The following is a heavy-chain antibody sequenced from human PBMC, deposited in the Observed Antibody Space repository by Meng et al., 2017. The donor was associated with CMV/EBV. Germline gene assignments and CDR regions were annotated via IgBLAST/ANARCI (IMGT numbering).Heavy chain of an antibody. V-gene: IGHV3-30-3*01. CDR3: ARDPPTVVMVYYFDY. Sequence: GGSLRPSCPVSGSTFSNFAMHWVRQAPGKGLEWVAVITYDGSNKYYAESVKGRFTISRDNSKNTLYLQMTSLRAGDTAVYYCARDPPTVVMVYYFDYWGQGTLVTVSS. CDR2: ITYDGSNK. J-gene: IGHJ4*02. D-gene: IGHD4-23*01. CDR1: GSTFSNFA.